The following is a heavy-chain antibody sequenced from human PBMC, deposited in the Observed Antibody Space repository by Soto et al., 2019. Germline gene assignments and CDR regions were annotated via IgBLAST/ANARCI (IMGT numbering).Heavy chain of an antibody. Sequence: QAGGSLRLSCSASGFTFSSYAMHWVRQAPGKGLEYVSAISSNGGSTYYADSVKGRFTISRDNSKNTLYLQMSSLRAEDTAVYYCVKSLFTFGGVIALFDYWGQGTLVTVSS. CDR3: VKSLFTFGGVIALFDY. CDR1: GFTFSSYA. D-gene: IGHD3-16*02. V-gene: IGHV3-64D*06. CDR2: ISSNGGST. J-gene: IGHJ4*02.